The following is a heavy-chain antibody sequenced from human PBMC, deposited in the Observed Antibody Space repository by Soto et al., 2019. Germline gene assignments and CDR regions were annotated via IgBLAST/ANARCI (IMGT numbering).Heavy chain of an antibody. CDR3: AKDGGREGYFGNWFDP. CDR2: FDPEDAET. Sequence: ASVKVSCKVSGYSLTGTSMHWVRQSPGKVLEWMGGFDPEDAETFYAQKFQGRVTITADESTTTAYMELSSLRSDDTAVYYCAKDGGREGYFGNWFDPWGQGTLVTVSS. J-gene: IGHJ5*02. D-gene: IGHD2-15*01. CDR1: GYSLTGTS. V-gene: IGHV1-24*01.